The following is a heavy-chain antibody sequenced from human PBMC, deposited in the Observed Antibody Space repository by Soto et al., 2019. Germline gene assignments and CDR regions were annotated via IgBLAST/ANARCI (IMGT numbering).Heavy chain of an antibody. CDR1: GAVVTSGENY. V-gene: IGHV4-30-4*08. Sequence: PSETLSLTCSVSGAVVTSGENYWSWVLQPPGKGLEWLGYSYDSGVTSYTPALKSRVTLSLDRSNNQVSLKLRSVTAADTAVYFCVRDLPHGYTGNGWGDGNLVSVSA. CDR3: VRDLPHGYTGNG. D-gene: IGHD5-18*01. CDR2: SYDSGVT. J-gene: IGHJ4*01.